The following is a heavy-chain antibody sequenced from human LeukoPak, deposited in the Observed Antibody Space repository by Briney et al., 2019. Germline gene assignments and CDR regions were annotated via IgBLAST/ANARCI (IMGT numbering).Heavy chain of an antibody. V-gene: IGHV1-3*01. Sequence: ASVRVSCKASGYTFTSYAMHWVRQAPGQRLEWMGWINAGNGNTKYSQKFQGRVTITRDTSASTAYMELSSLKSEDTAVYYCARDAHYDFWSGSDYWGQGTLVTVSS. CDR1: GYTFTSYA. J-gene: IGHJ4*02. CDR2: INAGNGNT. CDR3: ARDAHYDFWSGSDY. D-gene: IGHD3-3*01.